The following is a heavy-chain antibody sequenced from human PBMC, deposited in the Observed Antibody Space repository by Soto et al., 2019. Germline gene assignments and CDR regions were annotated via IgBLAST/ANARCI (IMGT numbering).Heavy chain of an antibody. J-gene: IGHJ6*02. V-gene: IGHV1-18*01. Sequence: ASVKVSGKASGYTFTSYGISWVLQAPGQGLEWMGWISAYNGNTNYAQKLQGRVTMTTDTSTSTAYMELRSLRSDDTAVYYCARASAPRYVFWSGYSPLYYGMDVWGQGTTVTVSS. D-gene: IGHD3-3*01. CDR1: GYTFTSYG. CDR3: ARASAPRYVFWSGYSPLYYGMDV. CDR2: ISAYNGNT.